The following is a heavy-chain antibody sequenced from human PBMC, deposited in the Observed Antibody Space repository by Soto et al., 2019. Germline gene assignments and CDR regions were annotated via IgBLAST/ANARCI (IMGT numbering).Heavy chain of an antibody. CDR3: ARDWGMAGSYYYYYYGMDV. Sequence: QVQLVQSGAEVKKPGASVKVSCKASGYTFTSYGIIWVRQAPGQGLEWMGWISAYNGNTNYAQKLQGRVTMTTDTSTSTAYMELRSLRSDDTAVYYCARDWGMAGSYYYYYYGMDVWGQGTTVTVSS. V-gene: IGHV1-18*04. D-gene: IGHD6-19*01. J-gene: IGHJ6*02. CDR2: ISAYNGNT. CDR1: GYTFTSYG.